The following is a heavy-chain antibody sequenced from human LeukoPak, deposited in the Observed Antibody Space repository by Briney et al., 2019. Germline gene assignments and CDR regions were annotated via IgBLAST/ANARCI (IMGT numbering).Heavy chain of an antibody. V-gene: IGHV1-2*07. CDR1: GYTFTVYY. Sequence: ASVTVSCTSSGYTFTVYYLHWVRQAPGQGLEWMGWIDPNNGGTAYAHKFQGRVTMTRDTSISTVYMELSRLRSDDTAVYYCTNVYNSGWYFDYWGQGTLVSVSS. CDR3: TNVYNSGWYFDY. CDR2: IDPNNGGT. D-gene: IGHD6-19*01. J-gene: IGHJ4*02.